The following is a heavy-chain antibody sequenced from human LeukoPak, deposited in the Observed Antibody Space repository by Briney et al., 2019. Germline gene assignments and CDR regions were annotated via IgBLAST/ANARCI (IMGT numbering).Heavy chain of an antibody. D-gene: IGHD1-14*01. CDR3: AKKLSGPSNQYFDC. CDR1: GFTFTNCA. Sequence: GGSLRLSCAASGFTFTNCAMSWVRQAPGKGLEWVSIISVSGGTIYYADSVKGRFTISRDNSKNTLYLQMNSLRAEDTAVYYCAKKLSGPSNQYFDCWGQGTLVTVSS. CDR2: ISVSGGTI. J-gene: IGHJ4*02. V-gene: IGHV3-23*01.